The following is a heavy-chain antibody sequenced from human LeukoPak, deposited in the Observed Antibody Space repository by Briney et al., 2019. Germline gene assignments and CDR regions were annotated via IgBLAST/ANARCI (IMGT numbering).Heavy chain of an antibody. CDR3: ARGKNYDSSGYYFYV. CDR1: GYTFTGYY. D-gene: IGHD3-22*01. J-gene: IGHJ4*02. Sequence: ASVKVSCKASGYTFTGYYMHWVRQAPGQGLEWMGWINPNSGGTNYAQKFQGRVTMTRDTSISTAYVELSRLRSDDTAVYYCARGKNYDSSGYYFYVWGQGTLVTVSS. V-gene: IGHV1-2*02. CDR2: INPNSGGT.